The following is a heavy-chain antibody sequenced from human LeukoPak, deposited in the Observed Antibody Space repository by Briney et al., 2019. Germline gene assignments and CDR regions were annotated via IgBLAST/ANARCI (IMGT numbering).Heavy chain of an antibody. CDR3: AKRFLGYYDSSGYVTDAFDI. CDR1: GFTFSSYA. Sequence: PGGSLRLSCAASGFTFSSYAMSWVRQAPGKGLEWVPAISGSGGSTYYADSVKGRFTISRDNSKNTLYLQMNSLRAEDTAVYYCAKRFLGYYDSSGYVTDAFDIWGQGTMVTVSS. CDR2: ISGSGGST. D-gene: IGHD3-22*01. V-gene: IGHV3-23*01. J-gene: IGHJ3*02.